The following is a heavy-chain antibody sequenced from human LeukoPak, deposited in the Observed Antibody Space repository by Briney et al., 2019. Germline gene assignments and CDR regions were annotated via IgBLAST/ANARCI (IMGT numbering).Heavy chain of an antibody. CDR1: GFTFSSYA. CDR2: KSYDGSNK. Sequence: PGGSLRLSCAASGFTFSSYAMHWVRQAPGKGLEWVAVKSYDGSNKYYADSVKGRFTISRDNSKNTLYLQMNSLRAEDTAVYYCARDPRGYSSSLNYWGQGTLVTVSS. V-gene: IGHV3-30-3*01. CDR3: ARDPRGYSSSLNY. J-gene: IGHJ4*02. D-gene: IGHD6-13*01.